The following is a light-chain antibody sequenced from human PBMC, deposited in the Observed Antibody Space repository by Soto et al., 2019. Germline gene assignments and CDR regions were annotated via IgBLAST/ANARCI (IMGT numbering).Light chain of an antibody. V-gene: IGKV1-5*01. CDR1: QSISSW. Sequence: DIQMTQSPSTLSASVGDRVTITCRASQSISSWLAWYQQKPGKAPKLLIFDASSLESGTPSRFSGRRSGTQFTLTINGLQTDDFATYYCQQYDTYKPLTFGGGTKVDIK. CDR3: QQYDTYKPLT. CDR2: DAS. J-gene: IGKJ4*01.